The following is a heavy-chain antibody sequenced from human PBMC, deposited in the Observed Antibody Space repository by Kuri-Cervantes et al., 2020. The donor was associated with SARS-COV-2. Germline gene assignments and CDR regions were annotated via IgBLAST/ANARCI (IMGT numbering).Heavy chain of an antibody. CDR2: ISAYNGNT. CDR1: GYTFTSYG. D-gene: IGHD3-3*01. CDR3: ARDVLRFLEWLDYYYYYGMDV. V-gene: IGHV1-18*04. J-gene: IGHJ6*02. Sequence: GGSLRLSCKASGYTFTSYGISWVRQAPGQGLEWMGWISAYNGNTNYAQKLQGRVTMTTDTSTSTAYMELRSLRSDDTAVYHCARDVLRFLEWLDYYYYYGMDVWGQGTTVTVSS.